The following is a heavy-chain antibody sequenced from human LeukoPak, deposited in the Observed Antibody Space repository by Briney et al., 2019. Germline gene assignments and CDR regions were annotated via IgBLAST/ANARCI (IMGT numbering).Heavy chain of an antibody. CDR2: ITSSSSYV. CDR1: GFTFSTYN. CDR3: ARVSRSSGYYDY. D-gene: IGHD3-22*01. V-gene: IGHV3-21*01. Sequence: GGSLRLSCEASGFTFSTYNMNWVRQAPGKRLEWVSSITSSSSYVFYADSVKGRFTISRDNAKNSLYLQMNSLRAEDTAVYYCARVSRSSGYYDYWGQGTLVTVSS. J-gene: IGHJ4*02.